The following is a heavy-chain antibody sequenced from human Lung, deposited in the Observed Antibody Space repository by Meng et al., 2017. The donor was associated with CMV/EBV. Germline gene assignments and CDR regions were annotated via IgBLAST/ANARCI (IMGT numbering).Heavy chain of an antibody. CDR1: NGSISTYY. Sequence: LXCTVSNGSISTYYWCWIRQRPGMGLELISFIGYSGSAKYHPSFRSRISISLDASKPQYSLRLNFVTAADTAVYYCASLHPEDSEYTYVYEDGRIDSWXQGTXVTVSS. J-gene: IGHJ5*01. V-gene: IGHV4-59*01. D-gene: IGHD5-18*01. CDR2: IGYSGSA. CDR3: ASLHPEDSEYTYVYEDGRIDS.